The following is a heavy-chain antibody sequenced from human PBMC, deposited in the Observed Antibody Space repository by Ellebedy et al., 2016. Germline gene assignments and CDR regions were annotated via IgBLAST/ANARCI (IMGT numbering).Heavy chain of an antibody. CDR2: ISSSSSYA. CDR1: GFTFSDYY. V-gene: IGHV3-11*05. Sequence: GESLKISCAASGFTFSDYYMSWIRQAPGKGLGCISYISSSSSYADYADSVKGRFTISRDNAKNSLYLQMNSLRDEDTAVYYCARVGYNGSGTYFDYWGQGTLVTVSS. CDR3: ARVGYNGSGTYFDY. J-gene: IGHJ4*02. D-gene: IGHD3-10*01.